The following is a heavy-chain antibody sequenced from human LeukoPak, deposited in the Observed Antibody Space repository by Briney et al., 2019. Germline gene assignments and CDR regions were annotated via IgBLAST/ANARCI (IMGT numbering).Heavy chain of an antibody. Sequence: GGSLRLSCAASGFTFSSYAMSWVRQAPGKGLEWVSAISGSGGSTYYADSVKGRFTISRDNSKNTLYLQMNSLRAEDTVVYYCAKGRQQPPVRYYFDYWGQGTLVTVSS. CDR3: AKGRQQPPVRYYFDY. CDR2: ISGSGGST. V-gene: IGHV3-23*01. CDR1: GFTFSSYA. J-gene: IGHJ4*02. D-gene: IGHD6-13*01.